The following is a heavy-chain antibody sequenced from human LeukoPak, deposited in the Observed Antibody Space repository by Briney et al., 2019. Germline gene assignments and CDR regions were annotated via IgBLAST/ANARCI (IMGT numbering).Heavy chain of an antibody. Sequence: GGSLRLSCAASGFIFNSYAMSWVRQAPGKGLEWVSAISGSGGNTYYAGSVKGRFTISRDNSRNTLYLQMNSLRVEDTAVYYCAKDLGMGGGSCFHHWGQGILVTVSS. D-gene: IGHD2-15*01. V-gene: IGHV3-23*01. CDR1: GFIFNSYA. J-gene: IGHJ5*02. CDR2: ISGSGGNT. CDR3: AKDLGMGGGSCFHH.